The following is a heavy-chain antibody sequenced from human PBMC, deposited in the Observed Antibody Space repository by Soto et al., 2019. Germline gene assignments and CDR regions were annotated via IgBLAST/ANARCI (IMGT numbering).Heavy chain of an antibody. J-gene: IGHJ4*02. D-gene: IGHD3-3*01. Sequence: SETLSLTCTVSGGSISSGDYYWSWIRQPPGKGLEWIGYIYYSGSTYYNPSLKSRVTISVDTSKNQFSLKLSSVTAADTAVYYCARGGGFWSGYSYFDYWGQGTLVTVSS. CDR3: ARGGGFWSGYSYFDY. CDR1: GGSISSGDYY. V-gene: IGHV4-30-4*01. CDR2: IYYSGST.